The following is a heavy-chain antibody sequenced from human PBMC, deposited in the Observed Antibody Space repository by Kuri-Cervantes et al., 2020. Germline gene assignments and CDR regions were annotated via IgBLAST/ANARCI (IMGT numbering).Heavy chain of an antibody. CDR1: GYAFTGYY. Sequence: SVKVSCKASGYAFTGYYMHWARQAPGQGLEWMGGIIPIFGTANYAQKFQGRVTITADESTSTAYMELSSLRSEDTAVYYCARALEWRMDVWGQGTTVTVSS. CDR3: ARALEWRMDV. J-gene: IGHJ6*02. CDR2: IIPIFGTA. V-gene: IGHV1-69*13. D-gene: IGHD3-3*01.